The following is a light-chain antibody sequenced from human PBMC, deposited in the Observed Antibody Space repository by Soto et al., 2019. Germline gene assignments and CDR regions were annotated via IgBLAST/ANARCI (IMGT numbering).Light chain of an antibody. CDR2: EVS. J-gene: IGLJ1*01. V-gene: IGLV2-14*01. CDR3: SPYTNTSTIHV. CDR1: SSDVGGYNY. Sequence: QPVLTQPASVSGSPGQSITISCTGTSSDVGGYNYVSWYQQHPGKAPKLMISEVSNRPSGVSNRFSGSKSGNKASLTISGLKAEDEADYYCSPYTNTSTIHVFATGTKVTVL.